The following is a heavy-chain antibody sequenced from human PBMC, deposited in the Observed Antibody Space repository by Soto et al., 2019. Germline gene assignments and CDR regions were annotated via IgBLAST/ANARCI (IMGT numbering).Heavy chain of an antibody. CDR2: ISWNSGSI. Sequence: EVQLVESGGGLVQPGRSLRLSCAASGFTFDDYAMHWVRQAPGKGLEWVSGISWNSGSIGYADSVKGRFTISRDNAKNSLYLQMNSLRAEDTALYSWAKDMSMGVYFDYWGQGTLVTVSS. V-gene: IGHV3-9*01. J-gene: IGHJ4*02. CDR3: AKDMSMGVYFDY. D-gene: IGHD3-16*01. CDR1: GFTFDDYA.